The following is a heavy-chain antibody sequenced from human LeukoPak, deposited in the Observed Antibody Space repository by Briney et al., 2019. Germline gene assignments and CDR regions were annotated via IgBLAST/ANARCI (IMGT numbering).Heavy chain of an antibody. CDR2: IYSDDSDT. Sequence: LGESLKISCKGSGYSFTNYWIGWVRQMPGKGLEWMGIIYSDDSDTRYSPSFQGQVTISADKSISTAYLQWSSLKASGTAMYYCARHGGGCSSTSCYLDYWGQGTLVTVSS. D-gene: IGHD2-2*01. CDR3: ARHGGGCSSTSCYLDY. CDR1: GYSFTNYW. J-gene: IGHJ4*02. V-gene: IGHV5-51*01.